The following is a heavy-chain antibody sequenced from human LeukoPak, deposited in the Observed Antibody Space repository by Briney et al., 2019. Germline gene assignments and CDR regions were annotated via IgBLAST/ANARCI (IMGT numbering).Heavy chain of an antibody. Sequence: SGTLSLTCAVSGGSISSSNWWSWVRQPPGKGLEWIGEIYHSGSTNYNPSLKSRVTTSVDTSKNQFSLSLSSVTAADTAVYYCARWEVRLNAFEMWGQGTMVTVSS. V-gene: IGHV4-4*02. CDR1: GGSISSSNW. CDR2: IYHSGST. D-gene: IGHD3-10*01. J-gene: IGHJ3*02. CDR3: ARWEVRLNAFEM.